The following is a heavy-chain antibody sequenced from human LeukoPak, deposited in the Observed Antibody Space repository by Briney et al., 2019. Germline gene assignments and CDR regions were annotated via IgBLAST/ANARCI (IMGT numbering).Heavy chain of an antibody. D-gene: IGHD5-12*01. J-gene: IGHJ4*02. CDR3: ARDGIVAATIAYYFDC. Sequence: GGSLRLSCAASGFTFSTYSMNWVRQAPGKGLEWVSSISSSSSYIYYVDSVKGRFTISRDNAKNSLYLQMNSLRAEDTAVYYCARDGIVAATIAYYFDCRGQGTLVTVSS. CDR2: ISSSSSYI. V-gene: IGHV3-21*01. CDR1: GFTFSTYS.